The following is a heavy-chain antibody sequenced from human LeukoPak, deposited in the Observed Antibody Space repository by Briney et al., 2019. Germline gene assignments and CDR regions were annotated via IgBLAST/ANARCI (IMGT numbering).Heavy chain of an antibody. CDR3: ARRSYYDSGGYYYDF. V-gene: IGHV5-51*01. CDR2: IYPDDSDT. Sequence: GESLKISCKGSGYIFANYWIAWVRQMPGKGLEWMGIIYPDDSDTRYSPSFQGQVTISADQSISTAYLQWSSLKASDTAMYYCARRSYYDSGGYYYDFWGQGTLVTVSS. CDR1: GYIFANYW. J-gene: IGHJ4*02. D-gene: IGHD3-22*01.